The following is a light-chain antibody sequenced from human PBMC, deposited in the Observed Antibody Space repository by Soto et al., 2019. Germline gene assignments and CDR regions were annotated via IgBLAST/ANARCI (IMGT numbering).Light chain of an antibody. V-gene: IGKV3-20*01. J-gene: IGKJ5*01. CDR1: PSVSGSN. Sequence: EIVLTQSPGTLSLSPGERATLSCRASPSVSGSNLAWYQQKPGQAPRLVIYGASSRATGIPDRFSGSGSGTDFTLTISRLEPEDFATYYCQQSYSTPITFGQGTRLEIK. CDR2: GAS. CDR3: QQSYSTPIT.